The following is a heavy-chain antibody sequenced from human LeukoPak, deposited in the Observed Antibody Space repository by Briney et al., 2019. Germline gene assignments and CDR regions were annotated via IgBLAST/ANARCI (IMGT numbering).Heavy chain of an antibody. J-gene: IGHJ4*02. V-gene: IGHV4-30-2*01. CDR2: IYHSGST. CDR3: ARGEEIQSSTSCYYRY. CDR1: GGSISSGGYS. Sequence: SETLSLTCAVSGGSISSGGYSWSWIRQPPGKGLEWIGYIYHSGSTYYNPSLKSRVTISVDRSKNQFSLKLSSVTAADTAVYYCARGEEIQSSTSCYYRYWGQGTLVTVSS. D-gene: IGHD2-2*01.